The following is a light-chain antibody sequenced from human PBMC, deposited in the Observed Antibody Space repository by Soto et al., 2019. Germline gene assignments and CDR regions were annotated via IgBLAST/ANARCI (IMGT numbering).Light chain of an antibody. CDR1: QSINIW. CDR2: RAS. J-gene: IGKJ4*01. CDR3: QQYVRYPLT. V-gene: IGKV1-5*03. Sequence: DIQMTQSPSTLSAFVGDRVTITCRASQSINIWLAWYQQKPGKAPKILIYRASTLESGVPSRFSGSGSGTEFTLTISSLQPDDFETYYCQQYVRYPLTFGGGTKVEIK.